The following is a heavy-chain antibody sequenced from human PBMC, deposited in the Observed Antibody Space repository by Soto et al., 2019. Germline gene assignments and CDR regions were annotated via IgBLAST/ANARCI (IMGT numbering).Heavy chain of an antibody. Sequence: GGSLRLSCAASGFTFSSYGMHWVRQAPGKGLEWVAVISYDGSNKYYADSVKGRFTISRDNSKNTLYLQMNSLRAEDTAVYYCAKVRGERLLLNAFDIWGQGTMVTVSS. D-gene: IGHD3-22*01. CDR1: GFTFSSYG. CDR2: ISYDGSNK. CDR3: AKVRGERLLLNAFDI. V-gene: IGHV3-30*18. J-gene: IGHJ3*02.